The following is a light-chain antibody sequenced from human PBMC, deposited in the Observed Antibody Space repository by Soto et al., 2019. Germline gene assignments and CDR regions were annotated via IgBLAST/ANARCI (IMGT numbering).Light chain of an antibody. J-gene: IGLJ1*01. CDR2: EVS. V-gene: IGLV2-8*01. CDR3: SSYAGSNNFV. CDR1: SSDVGGYNY. Sequence: HSALTQPPSASGSPGQSVTISCSGTSSDVGGYNYVSWHQQHPGKAPKLMIYEVSKRPSGVPDRFSGSKSGNTDSLIVSGLQAEDEADYYCSSYAGSNNFVFGTGTKLTVL.